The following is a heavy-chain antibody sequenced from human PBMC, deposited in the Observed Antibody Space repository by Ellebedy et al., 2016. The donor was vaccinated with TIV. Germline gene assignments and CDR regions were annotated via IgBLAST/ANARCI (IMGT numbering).Heavy chain of an antibody. V-gene: IGHV3-21*01. Sequence: GGSLGLSXAASGFTFSSYSMNWVRQAPGKGLEWVSSISSSSSYIYYADSVKGRFTISRDNAKNSLYLQMNSLRAEDTAVYYCARDLGPWRDYYYYGMDVWGQGTTVTVSS. CDR3: ARDLGPWRDYYYYGMDV. CDR1: GFTFSSYS. D-gene: IGHD3-16*01. J-gene: IGHJ6*02. CDR2: ISSSSSYI.